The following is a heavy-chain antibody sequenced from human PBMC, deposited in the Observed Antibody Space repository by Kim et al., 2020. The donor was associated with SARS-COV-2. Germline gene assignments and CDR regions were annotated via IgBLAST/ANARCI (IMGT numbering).Heavy chain of an antibody. D-gene: IGHD6-6*01. J-gene: IGHJ4*02. V-gene: IGHV1-69*01. CDR3: ARGKIAARGGNFDY. Sequence: AQKFQGRVTITADESTSTAYMELSSLRSEDTAVYYCARGKIAARGGNFDYWGQGTLVTVSS.